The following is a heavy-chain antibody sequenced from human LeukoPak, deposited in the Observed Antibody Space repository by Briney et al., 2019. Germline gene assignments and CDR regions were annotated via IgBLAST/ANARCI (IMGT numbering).Heavy chain of an antibody. V-gene: IGHV3-20*04. D-gene: IGHD3-22*01. CDR2: INWNGGST. CDR1: GFTFDEYG. CDR3: ERDRSLYYDSSGYP. J-gene: IGHJ5*02. Sequence: GGSLRLSCAASGFTFDEYGMSWVRQAPGKGLEWVSGINWNGGSTGYADSVKGRFTISRDNAKNSLYLQMNSRRGEDTAVYYCERDRSLYYDSSGYPWGQGTLVTVSS.